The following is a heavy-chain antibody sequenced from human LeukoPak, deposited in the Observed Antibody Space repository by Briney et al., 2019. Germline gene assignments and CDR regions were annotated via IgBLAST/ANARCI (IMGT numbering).Heavy chain of an antibody. Sequence: SETLSLTCAVHGYSLTNHFWIWIRQPPGKGLEWIGEILHTGRTNYNPSLKSRVTISLDTSKNQFSLKLSSVTAADTAVYYCARHIVDDGVIIKQYYYYYYMDVWGKGTTVTVSS. D-gene: IGHD3-16*02. CDR2: ILHTGRT. CDR1: GYSLTNHF. CDR3: ARHIVDDGVIIKQYYYYYYMDV. V-gene: IGHV4-34*12. J-gene: IGHJ6*03.